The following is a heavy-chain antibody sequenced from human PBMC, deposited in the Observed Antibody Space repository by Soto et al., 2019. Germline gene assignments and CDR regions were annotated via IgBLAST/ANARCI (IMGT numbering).Heavy chain of an antibody. CDR3: ARERGVVVAATRYFDY. CDR1: GFTFSSYG. J-gene: IGHJ4*02. Sequence: QVQLVESGGGVVQPGRSLRLSCAASGFTFSSYGMHWVRQAPGKGLEWVAVIWYDGSNKYYADSVKGRFTISRDNSKNTLYLQMNSLRAEDTAVYYCARERGVVVAATRYFDYWGQGTLDTVSS. D-gene: IGHD2-15*01. CDR2: IWYDGSNK. V-gene: IGHV3-33*01.